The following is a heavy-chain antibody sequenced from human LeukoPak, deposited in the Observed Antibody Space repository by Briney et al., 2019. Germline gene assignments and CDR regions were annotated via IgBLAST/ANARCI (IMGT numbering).Heavy chain of an antibody. CDR2: ISYDGSNK. D-gene: IGHD5-18*01. CDR3: ARHDRIQLWLLLDY. Sequence: PGRSLRLSCAASGFTFSSYAMHWVRQAPGKGLEWVAVISYDGSNKYYADSVKGRSTISRDNSKNTLYLQMNSLRAEDTAVYYCARHDRIQLWLLLDYWGQGTLVTVSS. J-gene: IGHJ4*02. V-gene: IGHV3-30*04. CDR1: GFTFSSYA.